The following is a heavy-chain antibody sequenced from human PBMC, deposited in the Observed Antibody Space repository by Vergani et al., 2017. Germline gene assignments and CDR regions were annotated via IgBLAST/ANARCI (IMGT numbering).Heavy chain of an antibody. CDR1: GFTFDDYA. CDR3: ARSTIAVAGDFDY. CDR2: ISWNSGSI. D-gene: IGHD6-19*01. J-gene: IGHJ4*02. Sequence: EVQLVESGGGLVQPGRSLRLSCAASGFTFDDYAMHWVRQAPGKGLEWVSGISWNSGSIGYADSVKGRFTISRDNAKNSLYLQMNSLRAEDTAVYYCARSTIAVAGDFDYWGQGTLVTVSS. V-gene: IGHV3-9*01.